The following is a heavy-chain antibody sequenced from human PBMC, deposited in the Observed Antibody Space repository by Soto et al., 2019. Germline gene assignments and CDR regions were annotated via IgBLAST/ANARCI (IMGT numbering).Heavy chain of an antibody. Sequence: PSETLSLTCTVSGGTISGYSLRWIRRPPGKGLEWIGYMYNTGSTVYNPTFKSRVTISVDTSKNQFSLKLSSVTAADTAVYYCARGRVVVVPAAPSNWFDPWGQGPLVTSPQ. J-gene: IGHJ5*02. CDR1: GGTISGYS. CDR3: ARGRVVVVPAAPSNWFDP. D-gene: IGHD2-2*01. CDR2: MYNTGST. V-gene: IGHV4-59*08.